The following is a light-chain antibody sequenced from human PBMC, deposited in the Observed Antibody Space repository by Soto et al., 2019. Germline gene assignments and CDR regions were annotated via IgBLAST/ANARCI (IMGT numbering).Light chain of an antibody. Sequence: QSALTQPRSVSGSPGQSVTISCTGTSSDVGGYNFVSWYLQHPGKAPKLMIYDVSKRPSGVSDRFSGSKSGNTASLTISFVNSEGEPAYCFPLTSGGGTRVFGNGTKVTVL. CDR1: SSDVGGYNF. CDR3: PLTSGGGTRV. CDR2: DVS. V-gene: IGLV2-11*01. J-gene: IGLJ1*01.